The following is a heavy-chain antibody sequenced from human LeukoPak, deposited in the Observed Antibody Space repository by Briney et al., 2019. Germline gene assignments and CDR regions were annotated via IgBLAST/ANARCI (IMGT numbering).Heavy chain of an antibody. CDR2: ISGSGGST. Sequence: PGGSLRLSCAASAFTFSSYAMSWVRQAPGKGLEWVSAISGSGGSTYYADSVKGRFTISRDNSKNTLYLQMNSLRAEDTAVYYCAGCFTDGRITMVRGVTQSLNYYYYGMDVWGQGTTVTVSS. J-gene: IGHJ6*02. V-gene: IGHV3-23*01. CDR3: AGCFTDGRITMVRGVTQSLNYYYYGMDV. D-gene: IGHD3-10*01. CDR1: AFTFSSYA.